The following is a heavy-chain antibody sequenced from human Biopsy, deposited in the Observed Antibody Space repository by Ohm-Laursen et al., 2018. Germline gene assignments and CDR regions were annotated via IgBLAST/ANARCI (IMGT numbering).Heavy chain of an antibody. J-gene: IGHJ6*02. D-gene: IGHD4-11*01. CDR2: IYYSVMT. CDR3: ARDSGILNYGNFKYYHYYGMDV. Sequence: GTLSLTCTVSGDSVTKYYWSWIRQPPGKRLEWIGHIYYSVMTNYNPSLQSRVSISVDTSRNQVSLTLSSVTAADTAVYYCARDSGILNYGNFKYYHYYGMDVWGQGTKVTVSS. CDR1: GDSVTKYY. V-gene: IGHV4-59*02.